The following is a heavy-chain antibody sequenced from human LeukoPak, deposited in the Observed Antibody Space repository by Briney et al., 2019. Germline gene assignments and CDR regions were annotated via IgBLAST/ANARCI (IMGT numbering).Heavy chain of an antibody. CDR3: ARDGPTTITMIVVVNTRSSSDLDY. D-gene: IGHD3-22*01. CDR1: GGTFSSYV. V-gene: IGHV1-18*01. Sequence: GASVKVSCKASGGTFSSYVIGWVRQAPGQGLEWMGWISAYNGDTNYAQKLQGRVTMTTDTSTSTAYMELRSLRSDDTAVYYCARDGPTTITMIVVVNTRSSSDLDYWGQGTLVTVSS. J-gene: IGHJ4*02. CDR2: ISAYNGDT.